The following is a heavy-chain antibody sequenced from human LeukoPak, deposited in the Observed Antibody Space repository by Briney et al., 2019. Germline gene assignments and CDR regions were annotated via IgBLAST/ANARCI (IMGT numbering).Heavy chain of an antibody. CDR1: GFTFSSYA. V-gene: IGHV3-23*01. Sequence: GGSLRLSCAASGFTFSSYAMSWVRQAPGKGLEWVSAISGSGGSTYYADSVKGRFTISRDNAKNSLYLQMNSLRVEDTAVYYCARGRFGFDYGDYGHPFDIWGQGTMVTVSS. CDR2: ISGSGGST. J-gene: IGHJ3*02. D-gene: IGHD4-17*01. CDR3: ARGRFGFDYGDYGHPFDI.